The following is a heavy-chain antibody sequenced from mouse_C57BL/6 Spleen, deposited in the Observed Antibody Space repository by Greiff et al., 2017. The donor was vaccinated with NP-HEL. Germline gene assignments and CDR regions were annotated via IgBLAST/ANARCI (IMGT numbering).Heavy chain of an antibody. CDR2: IWSGGSP. Sequence: QVQLQQSGPGLVQPSQSLSITCTVSGFSLTSYGVHWVRQSPGKGLEWLGVIWSGGSPDYNAAFISSLSISSDNYKSQVFLKMNRQQAEDTAIYYCARSPPFDYWGQGTTLTVSS. J-gene: IGHJ2*01. V-gene: IGHV2-2*01. CDR3: ARSPPFDY. CDR1: GFSLTSYG.